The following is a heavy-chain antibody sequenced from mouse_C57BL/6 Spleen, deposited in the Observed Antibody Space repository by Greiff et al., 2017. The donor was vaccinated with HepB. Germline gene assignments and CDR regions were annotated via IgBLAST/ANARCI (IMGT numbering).Heavy chain of an antibody. D-gene: IGHD1-1*01. Sequence: QVQLKQPGAELVKPGASVKLSCKASGYTFTSYWMHWVKQRPGQGLEWIGMIHPNSGSTNYNEKFKSKATLTVDKSSSTAYMQLSSLTSEDSAVYYCARGLLRYYYAMDYWGQGTSVTVSS. V-gene: IGHV1-64*01. CDR2: IHPNSGST. J-gene: IGHJ4*01. CDR3: ARGLLRYYYAMDY. CDR1: GYTFTSYW.